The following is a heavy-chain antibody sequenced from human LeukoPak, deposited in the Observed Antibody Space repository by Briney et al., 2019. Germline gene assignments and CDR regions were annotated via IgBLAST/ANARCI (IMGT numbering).Heavy chain of an antibody. J-gene: IGHJ4*02. V-gene: IGHV4-61*05. CDR2: IYYSGST. Sequence: KPSETLSLTCTVSGGSISSSSYYWSWIRQPPGKGLEWIGYIYYSGSTNYNPSLKSRVTISVDTSKNQFSLKLSSVTAADTAVYYCASSIAAAGPFDYWGQGTLVTVSS. CDR1: GGSISSSSYY. CDR3: ASSIAAAGPFDY. D-gene: IGHD6-13*01.